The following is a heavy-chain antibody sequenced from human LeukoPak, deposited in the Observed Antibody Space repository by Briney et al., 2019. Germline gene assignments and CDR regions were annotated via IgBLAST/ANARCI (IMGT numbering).Heavy chain of an antibody. V-gene: IGHV3-21*06. CDR1: GFIFSSHA. D-gene: IGHD3-10*01. J-gene: IGHJ4*02. CDR2: ITGSGPYM. CDR3: VRDVGAVRGEVYFDY. Sequence: PGGSLRLSCAASGFIFSSHAMHWVRLSPGKGLEWDSSITGSGPYMLYADSVKHRFTISRDNTENLLYLEMNSLRAEDTAMYFCVRDVGAVRGEVYFDYWGQGTLVTVSS.